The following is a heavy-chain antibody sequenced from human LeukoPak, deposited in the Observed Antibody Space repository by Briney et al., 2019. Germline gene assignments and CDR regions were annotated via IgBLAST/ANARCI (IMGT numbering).Heavy chain of an antibody. CDR1: GFTFSSYE. V-gene: IGHV3-48*03. CDR2: ISTSDTSI. D-gene: IGHD2-21*02. Sequence: GGSLRLSCAASGFTFSSYEMNWVRQAPGEGLEWVSYISTSDTSIYYADSVKGRFTISRDNAKSSLYLQMNSLRAEGTAVYYCARERASCGGDCSDYWGQGTLVTVSS. J-gene: IGHJ4*02. CDR3: ARERASCGGDCSDY.